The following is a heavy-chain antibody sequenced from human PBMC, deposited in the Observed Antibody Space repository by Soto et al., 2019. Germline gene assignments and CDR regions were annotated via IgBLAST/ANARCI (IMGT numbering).Heavy chain of an antibody. CDR2: IYYSGST. CDR1: GGSINSGDYY. V-gene: IGHV4-30-4*01. J-gene: IGHJ4*02. D-gene: IGHD3-22*01. CDR3: ARSTYYYDPRSV. Sequence: GPVNTSETLSLTCTVSGGSINSGDYYWSWIRQPPGKGLEWIGYIYYSGSTYYNPSLKSRVTISVDTSKNQFSLKLSSVTAADTAVYYCARSTYYYDPRSVWGQGTLVTVSS.